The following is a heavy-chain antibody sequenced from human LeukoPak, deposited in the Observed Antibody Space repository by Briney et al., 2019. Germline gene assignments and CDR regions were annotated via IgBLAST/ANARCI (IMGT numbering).Heavy chain of an antibody. Sequence: GGSLRLSCAASGFTFSSYAMSWVRQAPGKGLEWVSAISGSGASTYYADSVKGRFTISRDNSKNTVYLQMNSLRVEDTAVYHCAKDGNCGGDCYGWFDPWGQGALVTAPS. J-gene: IGHJ5*02. D-gene: IGHD2-21*02. CDR3: AKDGNCGGDCYGWFDP. V-gene: IGHV3-23*01. CDR2: ISGSGAST. CDR1: GFTFSSYA.